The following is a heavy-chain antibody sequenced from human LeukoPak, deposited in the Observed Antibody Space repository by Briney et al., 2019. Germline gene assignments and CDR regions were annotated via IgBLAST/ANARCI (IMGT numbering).Heavy chain of an antibody. Sequence: SETLSLTCAVYGGSFSGYYWSWIRQPPGKGLEWIGEINHSGSTNYNPSLKSRVTISVDTSKNQFSLKLSSVTAADTSVYYCASRYNWNYGPFYYFDYWSQGTLVTVSS. D-gene: IGHD1-7*01. J-gene: IGHJ4*02. CDR1: GGSFSGYY. CDR3: ASRYNWNYGPFYYFDY. CDR2: INHSGST. V-gene: IGHV4-34*01.